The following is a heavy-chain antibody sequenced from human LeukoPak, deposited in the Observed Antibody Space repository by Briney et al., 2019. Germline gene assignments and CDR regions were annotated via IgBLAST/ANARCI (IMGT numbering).Heavy chain of an antibody. CDR3: ARLHYGANSGGLDV. V-gene: IGHV5-51*01. Sequence: GASLQISCKGSGYIFSSYWIAWVRQLPGKGLEWMGIIYPGDSDTRYSPSFQGQVTISADKSISTAYLQWSSLKASDTAMYYCARLHYGANSGGLDVWGQGTTVTVSS. CDR2: IYPGDSDT. CDR1: GYIFSSYW. D-gene: IGHD4-23*01. J-gene: IGHJ6*02.